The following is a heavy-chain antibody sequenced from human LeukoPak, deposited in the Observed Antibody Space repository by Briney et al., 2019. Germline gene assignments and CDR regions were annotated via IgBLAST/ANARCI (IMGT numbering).Heavy chain of an antibody. J-gene: IGHJ5*02. CDR1: GDSVSSNNAA. V-gene: IGHV6-1*01. Sequence: SQTLSLTCAISGDSVSSNNAAWNWIRQSPSRGLEWLGRTYYRSKWYSHYAASVKSRIIIKPDTSKNQFSLQLSSVTPEDTAVYYCARGPGRIDPWGQGILVTVSS. CDR3: ARGPGRIDP. CDR2: TYYRSKWYS.